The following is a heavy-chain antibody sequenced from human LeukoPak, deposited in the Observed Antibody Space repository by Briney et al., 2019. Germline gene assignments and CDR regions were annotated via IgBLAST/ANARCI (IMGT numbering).Heavy chain of an antibody. CDR3: ARDTGERSSEVRQFDP. CDR1: GFTFSSYW. J-gene: IGHJ5*02. CDR2: IKQDGSEQ. Sequence: GGSLRLSCAASGFTFSSYWMSWVRQAPGKGLEWVANIKQDGSEQYYVDSVKGRFTIYRDNAKNSLYLQMISLRAEDAAVYYCARDTGERSSEVRQFDPWGQGTLVTVSS. D-gene: IGHD3-10*01. V-gene: IGHV3-7*01.